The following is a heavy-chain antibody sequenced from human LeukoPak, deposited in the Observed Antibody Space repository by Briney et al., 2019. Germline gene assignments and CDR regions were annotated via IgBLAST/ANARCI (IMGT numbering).Heavy chain of an antibody. J-gene: IGHJ4*02. V-gene: IGHV4-61*01. CDR2: IYYSGST. Sequence: SETLSLTCTVSGGSVSSGNYYWNWIRQPPGKGLEWIGYIYYSGSTNHNPSLKSRVTISVDTSKNQFFLKLSSVTAADTAVYYCVRVSSYSSGWFIDYWGQGTLVTVSS. CDR1: GGSVSSGNYY. D-gene: IGHD6-19*01. CDR3: VRVSSYSSGWFIDY.